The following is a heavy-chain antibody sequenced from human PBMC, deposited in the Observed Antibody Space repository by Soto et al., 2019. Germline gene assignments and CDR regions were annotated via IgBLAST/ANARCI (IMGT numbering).Heavy chain of an antibody. CDR1: GYTFTSYA. D-gene: IGHD3-16*02. CDR2: INAGNGNT. CDR3: ARVHMITFGGVIAILPYFDY. Sequence: VKVSCKASGYTFTSYAMHWVRQAPGQRLEWMGWINAGNGNTKYSQKFQGRVTITRDTSASTAYMELGSLRSEDTAVYYFARVHMITFGGVIAILPYFDYWGQGTLVTVSS. V-gene: IGHV1-3*01. J-gene: IGHJ4*02.